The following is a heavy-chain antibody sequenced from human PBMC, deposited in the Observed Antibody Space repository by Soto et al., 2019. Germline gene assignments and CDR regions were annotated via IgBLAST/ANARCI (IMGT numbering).Heavy chain of an antibody. CDR1: GFTFSSYG. CDR3: ARAQYSGSYIRMDV. J-gene: IGHJ6*02. CDR2: IWHDGSNK. D-gene: IGHD1-26*01. V-gene: IGHV3-33*01. Sequence: QVQLVESGGGVVQPGRSLRLSCAASGFTFSSYGMHWVRQAPGKGLEWVAVIWHDGSNKYYADFVKGRFTISRDNSKNTLYLQMTSLRAEATAVYYCARAQYSGSYIRMDVWGQGTTVTVSS.